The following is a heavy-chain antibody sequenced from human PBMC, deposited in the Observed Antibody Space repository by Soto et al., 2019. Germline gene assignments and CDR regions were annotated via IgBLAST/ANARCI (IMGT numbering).Heavy chain of an antibody. V-gene: IGHV3-48*03. CDR2: ISSSGSTI. CDR1: GFTFSSYE. J-gene: IGHJ4*02. D-gene: IGHD6-19*01. CDR3: VRAEWLVLGVGYYFDY. Sequence: GSLLLSCSASGFTFSSYEMNWVRQAPGKGLEWVSYISSSGSTIYYADSVKGRFTISRDNAKNSLYLQMNSLRAEDTAVYYCVRAEWLVLGVGYYFDYWGQGTMVT.